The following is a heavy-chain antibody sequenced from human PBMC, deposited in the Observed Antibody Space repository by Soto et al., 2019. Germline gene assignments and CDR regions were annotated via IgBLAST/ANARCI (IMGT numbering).Heavy chain of an antibody. J-gene: IGHJ4*02. Sequence: QVQLVQSGAEVKKPGASVKVSCKASGYTFTSYAMHWVRQAPGQRLEWMGWINAGNGNTKYSQKFQGRVTITRDTAASTAYMKLISLISEDTAVYYCARDVGATGDWGQGTLVTVSS. CDR2: INAGNGNT. CDR1: GYTFTSYA. V-gene: IGHV1-3*01. CDR3: ARDVGATGD. D-gene: IGHD1-26*01.